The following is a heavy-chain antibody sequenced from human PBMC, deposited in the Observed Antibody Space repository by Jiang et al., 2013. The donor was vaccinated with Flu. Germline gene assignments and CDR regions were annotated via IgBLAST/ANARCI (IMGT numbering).Heavy chain of an antibody. CDR2: WHDGSQK. D-gene: IGHD1-26*01. J-gene: IGHJ4*02. Sequence: WHDGSQKYYADSVKGRFTISRDNSKNTLFLQMDSLRAEDTAVYYCARGIMSGTYSHFDYWGQGTLVTVSS. CDR3: ARGIMSGTYSHFDY. V-gene: IGHV3-33*01.